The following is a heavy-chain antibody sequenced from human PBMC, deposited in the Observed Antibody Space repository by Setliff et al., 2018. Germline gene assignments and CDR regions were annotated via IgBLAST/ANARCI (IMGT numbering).Heavy chain of an antibody. CDR2: LHTSGTT. V-gene: IGHV4-61*02. Sequence: PSETLSLTCAVSGGSITSGSYYWSWIRQPAGEGLEWIGRLHTSGTTDYNPSLKGRVTISADTSTNHFSLKLTSMTAADTAVYYCARDNTIVGATDYWGQGALVTISS. CDR3: ARDNTIVGATDY. D-gene: IGHD1-26*01. CDR1: GGSITSGSYY. J-gene: IGHJ4*02.